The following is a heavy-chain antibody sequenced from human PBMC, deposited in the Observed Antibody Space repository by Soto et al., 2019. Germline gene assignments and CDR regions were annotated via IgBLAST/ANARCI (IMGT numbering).Heavy chain of an antibody. V-gene: IGHV5-51*01. Sequence: GESLKISCKGSGYSFTSYWIGWVRQMPGKGLEWMGIIYPGDSGTRYSPSFQGQVTISADKSISTAYLQWSSLKASDTAMYYCARRPYYDSSGNYYYYGMDVWGQGTTVTVSS. D-gene: IGHD3-22*01. CDR2: IYPGDSGT. CDR1: GYSFTSYW. J-gene: IGHJ6*02. CDR3: ARRPYYDSSGNYYYYGMDV.